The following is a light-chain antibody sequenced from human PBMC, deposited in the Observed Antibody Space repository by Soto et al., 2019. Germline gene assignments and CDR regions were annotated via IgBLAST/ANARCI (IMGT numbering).Light chain of an antibody. CDR1: QGITNR. CDR2: EAS. Sequence: DIQMTQSPSSVSASVGDRVTITCRASQGITNRLAWYQQKPGKAPKLLIYEASSLQSGVPSRISGSGSGTDFTLTISSLPPEDFATYSCQQANSFPITLGQGTRLETK. J-gene: IGKJ5*01. V-gene: IGKV1D-12*01. CDR3: QQANSFPIT.